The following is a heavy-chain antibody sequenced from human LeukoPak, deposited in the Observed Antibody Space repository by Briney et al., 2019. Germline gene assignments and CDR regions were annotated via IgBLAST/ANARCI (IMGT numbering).Heavy chain of an antibody. Sequence: SVKVSCKASGGTFSSYTISWVRQAPGQGLEWMGRIIPILGIANYAQKFQGRVTTTADKSTSTAYMELSSLRSEDTAVYYCARDNGYCSSTSCYTGVGWFDPWGQGTLVTVSS. J-gene: IGHJ5*02. V-gene: IGHV1-69*10. D-gene: IGHD2-2*02. CDR3: ARDNGYCSSTSCYTGVGWFDP. CDR2: IIPILGIA. CDR1: GGTFSSYT.